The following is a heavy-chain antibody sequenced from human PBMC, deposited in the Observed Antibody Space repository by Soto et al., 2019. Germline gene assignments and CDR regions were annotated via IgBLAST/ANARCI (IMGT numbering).Heavy chain of an antibody. CDR2: VYHTGRT. CDR3: ARDFAYFDS. CDR1: GGSFKSGSYS. D-gene: IGHD3-3*01. Sequence: QVQLQESGPGLVKPSETLSLTCTVSGGSFKSGSYSWSWIRQPPGKGLEWIGYVYHTGRTSYNPSLKSRVSISMYTSQNQFSLNLDSVTAADTAVYFCARDFAYFDSCGQGTLVTVSS. V-gene: IGHV4-61*01. J-gene: IGHJ4*02.